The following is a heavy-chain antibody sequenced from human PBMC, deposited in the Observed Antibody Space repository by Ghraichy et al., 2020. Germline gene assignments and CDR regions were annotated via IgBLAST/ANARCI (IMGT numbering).Heavy chain of an antibody. Sequence: SETLYLTCTVSGYSIRSGYFWGWIRQPPGKGLEWIGRIYHTGNTHYNPSLKSRVTISVDTSKNQFSLRLTSVTAADPAMYYCATLAVAGPLDYWGQGTLVTVSS. CDR1: GYSIRSGYF. D-gene: IGHD6-19*01. V-gene: IGHV4-38-2*02. J-gene: IGHJ4*02. CDR2: IYHTGNT. CDR3: ATLAVAGPLDY.